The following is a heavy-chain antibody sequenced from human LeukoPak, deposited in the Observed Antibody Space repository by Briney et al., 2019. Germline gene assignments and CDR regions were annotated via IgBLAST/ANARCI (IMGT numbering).Heavy chain of an antibody. CDR1: GFTFSSFS. Sequence: GGSLRLSCAVSGFTFSSFSMNWVRQAPGKGLEWVSSISSGSSSKYYADSVKGRFTISRDNVKNSLYLQMNSLRAEDTAVYYCARESSGSHYRGAFDIWGQGTMVTVSS. D-gene: IGHD6-19*01. CDR2: ISSGSSSK. J-gene: IGHJ3*02. CDR3: ARESSGSHYRGAFDI. V-gene: IGHV3-21*01.